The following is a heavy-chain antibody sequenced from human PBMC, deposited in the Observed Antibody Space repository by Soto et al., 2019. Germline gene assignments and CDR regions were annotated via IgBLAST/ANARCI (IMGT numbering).Heavy chain of an antibody. CDR2: VYSAGNT. D-gene: IGHD3-10*01. V-gene: IGHV3-53*01. CDR1: GFTVSSNY. J-gene: IGHJ1*01. CDR3: ARSLGSSGVWTEYIQH. Sequence: EVQQVESGGGLIQPGGSLRLSCAASGFTVSSNYMGWVRQAPGKGLEYVSVVYSAGNTYYTDSVKGRFTISRDSSENILFLLMNSLRAHDSVVFLCARSLGSSGVWTEYIQHWGQGTLVTVSS.